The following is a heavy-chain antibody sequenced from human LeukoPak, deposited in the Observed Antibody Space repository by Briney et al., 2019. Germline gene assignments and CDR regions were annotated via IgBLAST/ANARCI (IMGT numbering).Heavy chain of an antibody. V-gene: IGHV3-9*01. Sequence: GGSLRLSCAASGFTFGDYALHWVRQLPGKGLEWVSGISWNSGSIGYADSVKGRFTISRDNSKNTPYLQMNSLRAEDTAVYYCANDAPNYYDSSGYSYYFDYWGQGTLVTVSS. D-gene: IGHD3-22*01. CDR2: ISWNSGSI. CDR1: GFTFGDYA. CDR3: ANDAPNYYDSSGYSYYFDY. J-gene: IGHJ4*02.